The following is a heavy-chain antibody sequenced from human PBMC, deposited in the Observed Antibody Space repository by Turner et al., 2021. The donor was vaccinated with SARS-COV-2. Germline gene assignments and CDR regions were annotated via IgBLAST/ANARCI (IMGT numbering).Heavy chain of an antibody. Sequence: QVQLQESGPGLVKPSETLSLTCTVSGGSISSYYWSWIRQPPGKGLEWIGYIYYSGSTNHNPSLKSRVTISVDTSKNQLSLNLISMTAADTAVYYCARHQGSTSGYDHGMNVWGQGTAVIVSS. V-gene: IGHV4-59*08. CDR2: IYYSGST. J-gene: IGHJ6*02. CDR1: GGSISSYY. CDR3: ARHQGSTSGYDHGMNV. D-gene: IGHD1-1*01.